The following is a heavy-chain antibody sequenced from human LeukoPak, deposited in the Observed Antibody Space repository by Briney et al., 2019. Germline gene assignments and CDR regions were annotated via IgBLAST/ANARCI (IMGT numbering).Heavy chain of an antibody. D-gene: IGHD5-18*01. Sequence: PGGSLRLSCAASGFTFSSYGMHWVRQAPGKGLEWVAFIRYDGSNKYYADSVKGRFTISRDNSKNTLYLQMSSLRVEDTAVYYCARRATTERGHSYGLDYWGQGTLVTVSS. J-gene: IGHJ4*02. CDR3: ARRATTERGHSYGLDY. CDR1: GFTFSSYG. V-gene: IGHV3-30*02. CDR2: IRYDGSNK.